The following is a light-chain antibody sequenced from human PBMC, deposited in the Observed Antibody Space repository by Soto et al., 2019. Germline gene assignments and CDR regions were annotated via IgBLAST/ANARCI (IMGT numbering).Light chain of an antibody. Sequence: DIQLTQSPCFLSASVGDRVTITCRASQGISSYLAWYQQKPGKAPKLLIYAASSLQSGVLSRFSGSGFGTDFTLTISRLQPEDFATYYCQQASSFPRTFGQGTKVDIK. V-gene: IGKV1-9*01. CDR2: AAS. J-gene: IGKJ1*01. CDR3: QQASSFPRT. CDR1: QGISSY.